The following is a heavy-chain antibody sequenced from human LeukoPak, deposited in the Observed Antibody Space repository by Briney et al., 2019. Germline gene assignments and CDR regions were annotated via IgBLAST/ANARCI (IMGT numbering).Heavy chain of an antibody. V-gene: IGHV3-30-3*01. Sequence: PGGSLRLPCAASGFTFSSFAMHWVRQAPGKGLEWVAVISYDGSNKYYADSVKGRFTISRDNAKNTLYLRMNSLRPEDTAVYYCARAPGLGSGSAFDSWGQGTLVTVSS. CDR2: ISYDGSNK. CDR3: ARAPGLGSGSAFDS. D-gene: IGHD3-10*01. J-gene: IGHJ4*02. CDR1: GFTFSSFA.